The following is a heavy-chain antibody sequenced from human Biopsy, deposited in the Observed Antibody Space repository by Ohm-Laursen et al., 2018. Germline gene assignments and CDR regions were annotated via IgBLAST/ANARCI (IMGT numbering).Heavy chain of an antibody. D-gene: IGHD6-19*01. CDR3: ARGGIAVAGTNFDY. J-gene: IGHJ4*02. CDR1: GFTVSSNY. CDR2: IYSGGST. Sequence: SLRLSCSASGFTVSSNYMSWVRQAPGNGLEWVSVIYSGGSTYYADSVKGRFTISRDNSKNTLYLQMNSLRAEDTAVYYCARGGIAVAGTNFDYWGQGTLVTVSS. V-gene: IGHV3-66*01.